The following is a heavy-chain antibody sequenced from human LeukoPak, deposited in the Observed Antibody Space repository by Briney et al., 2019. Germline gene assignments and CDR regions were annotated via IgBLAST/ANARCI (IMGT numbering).Heavy chain of an antibody. D-gene: IGHD3-22*01. J-gene: IGHJ3*02. CDR2: INHSGST. V-gene: IGHV4-34*01. Sequence: PSETLSLTCAVYGGSFSGYYWSWIRQPPGKGLEWIGEINHSGSTNYNPSLKSRVTISVDTSKNQFSLKLSSVTAADTAVYYCARVPGYYDSSHAFDIWGQGTMVTVSS. CDR3: ARVPGYYDSSHAFDI. CDR1: GGSFSGYY.